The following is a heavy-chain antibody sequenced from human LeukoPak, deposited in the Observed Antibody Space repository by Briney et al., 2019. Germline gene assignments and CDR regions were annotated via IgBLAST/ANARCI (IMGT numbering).Heavy chain of an antibody. CDR1: GGSISSYY. CDR2: IYYSGST. CDR3: ARRRGSGSYYAFDI. J-gene: IGHJ3*02. Sequence: SETLSLTCTVSGGSISSYYWSWIRQPPGKGLEWIGYIYYSGSTNYNPSLKSRVTISVDTSKNQFSLKLSSVTAADTAVYYCARRRGSGSYYAFDIWGQGTMVTVSS. V-gene: IGHV4-59*08. D-gene: IGHD3-10*01.